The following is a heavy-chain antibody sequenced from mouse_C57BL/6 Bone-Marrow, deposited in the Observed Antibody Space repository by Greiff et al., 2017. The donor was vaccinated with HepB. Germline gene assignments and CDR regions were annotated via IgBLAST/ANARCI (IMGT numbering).Heavy chain of an antibody. J-gene: IGHJ3*01. V-gene: IGHV1-82*01. D-gene: IGHD4-1*02. CDR1: GYAFSSSW. CDR3: ARSAQLGRVAWFAY. CDR2: IYPGDGDT. Sequence: VQLQQSGPELVKPGASVKISCKASGYAFSSSWMNWVKQRPGKGLEWIGRIYPGDGDTNYNGKFKGKATLTADKSSSTAYMQLSSLTSEDSAVYFCARSAQLGRVAWFAYWGQGTLVTVSA.